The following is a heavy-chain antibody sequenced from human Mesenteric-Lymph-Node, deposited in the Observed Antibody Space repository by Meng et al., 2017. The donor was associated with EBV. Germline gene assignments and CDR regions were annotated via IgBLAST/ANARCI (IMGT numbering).Heavy chain of an antibody. Sequence: QVQLVQSGAEVKKPGASVRVSCKASGYTFAAYNMHWVRQAPGQGLEWMGRINPYSGDTNYAQKFQGRVTMTRDTSISTVYMEVNRLRSDDTAVYYCARQDYYDVTGYYYFDYWGQGTLVTVAS. CDR2: INPYSGDT. J-gene: IGHJ4*02. V-gene: IGHV1-2*06. CDR1: GYTFAAYN. CDR3: ARQDYYDVTGYYYFDY. D-gene: IGHD3-22*01.